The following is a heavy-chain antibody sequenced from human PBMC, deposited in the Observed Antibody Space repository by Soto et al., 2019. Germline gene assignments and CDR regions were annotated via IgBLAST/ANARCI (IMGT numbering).Heavy chain of an antibody. V-gene: IGHV4-39*01. D-gene: IGHD3-9*01. CDR2: IYYSGTT. J-gene: IGHJ4*02. CDR1: GDSITSNSYF. Sequence: SETLSLTCTVSGDSITSNSYFLAWIRQPPGKGLEWIGSIYYSGTTYCNPSLKSRVTISVDTSKNQFSLKLSSVTAADTAVYYCARRCKYYDILTGYSHFDYWGQGTLVTVSS. CDR3: ARRCKYYDILTGYSHFDY.